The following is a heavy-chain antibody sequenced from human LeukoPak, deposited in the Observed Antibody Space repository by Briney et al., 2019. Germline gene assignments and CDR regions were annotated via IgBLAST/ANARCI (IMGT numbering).Heavy chain of an antibody. Sequence: GGSLRLSCAASGFALCNYGKRWVRQAPGKREELVAIIRYDASNDYYVESMKGRFTITRDNSRNTLYLQMRSLRPEDTALYYCARDGNYRVPDGHWGQGTLVTVSS. CDR3: ARDGNYRVPDGH. CDR1: GFALCNYG. J-gene: IGHJ4*02. D-gene: IGHD5-24*01. CDR2: IRYDASND. V-gene: IGHV3-30*02.